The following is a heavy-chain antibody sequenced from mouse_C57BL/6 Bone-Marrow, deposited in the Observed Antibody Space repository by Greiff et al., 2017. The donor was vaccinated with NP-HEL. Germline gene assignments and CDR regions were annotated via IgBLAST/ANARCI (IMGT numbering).Heavy chain of an antibody. CDR2: ISDGGSYT. D-gene: IGHD2-2*01. V-gene: IGHV5-4*01. J-gene: IGHJ1*03. CDR3: ARGGLPHWYFDV. Sequence: EVHLVESGGGLVKPGGSLKLSCAASGFTFSSYAMSWVRQTPEKRLEWVATISDGGSYTSYPDNVKGRFTISRDNAKNNLYLQMSHLKSEDTAMYYCARGGLPHWYFDVWGTGTTVTVSS. CDR1: GFTFSSYA.